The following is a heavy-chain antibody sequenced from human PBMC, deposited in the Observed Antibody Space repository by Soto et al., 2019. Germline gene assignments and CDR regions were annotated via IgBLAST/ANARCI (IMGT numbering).Heavy chain of an antibody. CDR1: AFTFSDSS. V-gene: IGHV3-73*01. CDR2: VRGRVDNYVT. Sequence: PGGSLRLSCAGPAFTFSDSSIHLVRQASGKGLEWVGRVRGRVDNYVTAYSVSVKGRFTISRDDSKNTAYPQMSSLKTEDTAVYYCTRLAWFDPWGQGTLVTVSS. J-gene: IGHJ5*02. CDR3: TRLAWFDP.